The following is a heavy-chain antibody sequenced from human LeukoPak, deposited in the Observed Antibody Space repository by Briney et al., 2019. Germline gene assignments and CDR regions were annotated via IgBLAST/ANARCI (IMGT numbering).Heavy chain of an antibody. CDR3: ASGLRLGY. CDR1: GFSVSNYW. D-gene: IGHD4-17*01. J-gene: IGHJ4*02. Sequence: GGSLRLSCAASGFSVSNYWMSCVRQAPGKGLEWVANIKQDGSEKYYVDSVKGRFTISRDNAKNSLYLQMNSLRAEDTAVYYCASGLRLGYWGQGALVIVSS. CDR2: IKQDGSEK. V-gene: IGHV3-7*01.